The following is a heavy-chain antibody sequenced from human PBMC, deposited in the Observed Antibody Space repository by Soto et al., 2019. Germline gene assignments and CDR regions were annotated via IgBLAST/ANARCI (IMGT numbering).Heavy chain of an antibody. CDR1: GFSLSTSGVG. V-gene: IGHV2-5*02. Sequence: QITLKESGPTLVKPTQTLTLTCTFSGFSLSTSGVGVGWIRQPPGKALEWLALIYLDDDKRYSPSLKSRLTITQYTSKNQVVLTMTNMDPVDTATYYCAHSRSYCSGGSCYSGFDYWGQGTLVTVSS. CDR2: IYLDDDK. D-gene: IGHD2-15*01. J-gene: IGHJ4*01. CDR3: AHSRSYCSGGSCYSGFDY.